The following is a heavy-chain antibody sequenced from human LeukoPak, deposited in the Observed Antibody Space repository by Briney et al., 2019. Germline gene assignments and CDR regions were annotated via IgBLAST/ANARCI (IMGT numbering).Heavy chain of an antibody. Sequence: SETLSLTCAVYGGSFSGYYWSWIRQPPGKGLELIGEINHSASTNYNPSLKSRVTISVDTSKNQFSLKLSSVTAADTAVYYCARRYSYGLLDAFDIWGQGTMVTVSS. V-gene: IGHV4-34*01. CDR2: INHSAST. J-gene: IGHJ3*02. CDR3: ARRYSYGLLDAFDI. D-gene: IGHD5-18*01. CDR1: GGSFSGYY.